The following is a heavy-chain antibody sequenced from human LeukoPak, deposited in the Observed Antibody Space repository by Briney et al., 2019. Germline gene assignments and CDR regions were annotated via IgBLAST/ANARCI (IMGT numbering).Heavy chain of an antibody. J-gene: IGHJ4*02. Sequence: ASVKVSCKASGYTFTSYDINWVRQATGQGLEWMGGFDPEDGETVYAQRFQGRVTMTEDTSTDTAYMELSSLTSEDTAVYYCATNRGYWGQGTLVTVSS. CDR2: FDPEDGET. CDR1: GYTFTSYD. D-gene: IGHD3-10*01. V-gene: IGHV1-24*01. CDR3: ATNRGY.